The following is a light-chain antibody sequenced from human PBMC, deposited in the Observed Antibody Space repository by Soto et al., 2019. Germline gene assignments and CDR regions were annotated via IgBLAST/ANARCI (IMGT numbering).Light chain of an antibody. Sequence: EIVLTQSPGTLSLSPGERATLSCRASQTIATSSLAWFQQRPGQAPRLLIYGASNKGTGIPARFGGGGSGTDMSLTISRLEPEGFAVFYCPQYSSSPHTFGQGTKLEI. J-gene: IGKJ2*01. CDR1: QTIATSS. CDR3: PQYSSSPHT. V-gene: IGKV3-20*01. CDR2: GAS.